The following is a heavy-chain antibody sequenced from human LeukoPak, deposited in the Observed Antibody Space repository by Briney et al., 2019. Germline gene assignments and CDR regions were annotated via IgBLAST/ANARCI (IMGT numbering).Heavy chain of an antibody. Sequence: GGSLRLSCAASGFSFSSFGMSWVRQAPGKGLEWVSGINWNGGSTGYADSVKGRFTISRDNAKNSLYLQMNSLRAEDTALYYCATSGSYSYDAFDIWGQGTMVTVSS. CDR1: GFSFSSFG. CDR3: ATSGSYSYDAFDI. D-gene: IGHD3-10*01. V-gene: IGHV3-20*04. CDR2: INWNGGST. J-gene: IGHJ3*02.